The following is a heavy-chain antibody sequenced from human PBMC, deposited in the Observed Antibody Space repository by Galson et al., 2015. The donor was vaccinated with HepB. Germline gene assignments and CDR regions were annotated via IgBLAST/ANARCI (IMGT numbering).Heavy chain of an antibody. CDR2: ISGYNGNT. V-gene: IGHV1-18*01. D-gene: IGHD6-6*01. CDR1: GYTFTMFG. CDR3: ATARYSTSPPDN. J-gene: IGHJ4*02. Sequence: SCKASGYTFTMFGISWVRQAPGKGLEWMACISGYNGNTKYAQKFQGRVTMTTDTSTSTAYMELRSLTSDDTAVYSCATARYSTSPPDNWFQGTLVTVSS.